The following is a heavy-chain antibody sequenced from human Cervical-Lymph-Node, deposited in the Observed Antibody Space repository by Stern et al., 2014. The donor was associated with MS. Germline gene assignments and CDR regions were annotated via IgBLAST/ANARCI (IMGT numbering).Heavy chain of an antibody. CDR3: ASSRSYARCYFDD. CDR2: IYNSGST. Sequence: VQLVESGPRLVKPSQTLSLTCNVSGDSIDSGDYYWSWIRQHPGKGLEWIGYIYNSGSTQSNPSLKSRILMSVDRSKNQFSLKLSSVTAADTAVYYCASSRSYARCYFDDWGQGTLVTVSS. V-gene: IGHV4-31*03. CDR1: GDSIDSGDYY. D-gene: IGHD2-2*01. J-gene: IGHJ4*02.